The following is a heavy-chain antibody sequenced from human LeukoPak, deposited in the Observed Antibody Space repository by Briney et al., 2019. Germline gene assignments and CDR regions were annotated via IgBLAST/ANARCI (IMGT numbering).Heavy chain of an antibody. CDR3: AKDLDYDSSGGDY. V-gene: IGHV3-30*18. J-gene: IGHJ4*02. CDR1: GFTFSSYG. D-gene: IGHD3-22*01. Sequence: PGGSRRLFCAASGFTFSSYGMHWVRQGPGMRLEWVAVISYDGSNKYYADSVKGRFTISRDNPKNTLYLQMNSLRAEDTAVYYCAKDLDYDSSGGDYWGQGTLVTVSS. CDR2: ISYDGSNK.